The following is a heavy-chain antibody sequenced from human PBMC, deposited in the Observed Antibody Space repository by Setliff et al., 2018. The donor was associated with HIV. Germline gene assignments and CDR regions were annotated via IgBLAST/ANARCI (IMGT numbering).Heavy chain of an antibody. Sequence: GGSLRLSCATSGFTFNKYWMTWVRQAPGKGLEWVATIQQDGNEKYYVDSVRGRFIVSRDNRRKVLHLQMSSLRVEDTAVYYCARPPPSLQDFDFVFDSWGQGTLVTVSS. CDR1: GFTFNKYW. CDR3: ARPPPSLQDFDFVFDS. J-gene: IGHJ4*02. CDR2: IQQDGNEK. V-gene: IGHV3-7*03. D-gene: IGHD3-9*01.